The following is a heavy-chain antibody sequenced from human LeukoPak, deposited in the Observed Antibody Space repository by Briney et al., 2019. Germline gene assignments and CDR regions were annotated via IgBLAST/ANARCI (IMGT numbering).Heavy chain of an antibody. D-gene: IGHD3-3*01. CDR2: IYPGDSGP. V-gene: IGHV5-51*01. CDR3: GRSADRVPLEDDVFDV. Sequence: GESLKIFCKVSGYSFTSYCIGWVRQMPGEGLQGMGIIYPGDSGPTYSPSFQGQVTISVDKSINPAYLQWSSLQASDTAMYYCGRSADRVPLEDDVFDVWGQGTMVHVST. CDR1: GYSFTSYC. J-gene: IGHJ3*01.